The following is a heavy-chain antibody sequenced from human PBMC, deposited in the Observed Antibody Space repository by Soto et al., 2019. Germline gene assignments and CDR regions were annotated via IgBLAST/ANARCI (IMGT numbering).Heavy chain of an antibody. CDR1: GGTFSTYA. CDR3: ASGIQLWLRRINNGYSG. D-gene: IGHD5-18*01. Sequence: QVQLVQSGAEVKKPESSVKVSCKAPGGTFSTYAISWVRQAPGQGLEWMGGIIPMFGTANYAQRFQGRVTLTADESTNTVYMELSSLRSEDTAVYFCASGIQLWLRRINNGYSGWGQGTLVTVSS. J-gene: IGHJ4*02. CDR2: IIPMFGTA. V-gene: IGHV1-69*12.